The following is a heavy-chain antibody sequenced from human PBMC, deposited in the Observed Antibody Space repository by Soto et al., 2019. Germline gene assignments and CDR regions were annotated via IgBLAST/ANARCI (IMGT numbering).Heavy chain of an antibody. CDR2: IYWDDDK. D-gene: IGHD6-25*01. Sequence: QITLRESGPTLVKPTQTLTLTCTFSGFSLSTSGVGVGWIRQPPGKALEWLALIYWDDDKHYSPSLKSRLTXTXXTSKNQVVLTMTNMDPVDTATYYCAHSRYVRGYGYWGQGTLVTVSS. J-gene: IGHJ4*02. V-gene: IGHV2-5*02. CDR1: GFSLSTSGVG. CDR3: AHSRYVRGYGY.